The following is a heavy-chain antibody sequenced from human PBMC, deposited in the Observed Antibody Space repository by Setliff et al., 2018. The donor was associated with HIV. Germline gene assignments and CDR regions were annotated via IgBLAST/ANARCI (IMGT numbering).Heavy chain of an antibody. CDR3: ARGHRTSDAFDV. J-gene: IGHJ3*01. CDR1: GITFSTNA. V-gene: IGHV3-30*03. Sequence: GGSLRLSCAASGITFSTNAMYWVRQVPGKGLQWVAVIAHDGSTQYYADSVLGRFTISRDNSKNTLDLQMNSLRVDDTAIYYCARGHRTSDAFDVWGQGTMVTVSS. D-gene: IGHD2-2*01. CDR2: IAHDGSTQ.